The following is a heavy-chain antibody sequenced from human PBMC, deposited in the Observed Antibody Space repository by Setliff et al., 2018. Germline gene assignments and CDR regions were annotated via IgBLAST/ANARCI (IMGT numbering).Heavy chain of an antibody. J-gene: IGHJ6*03. CDR3: ARASRYGTIKYRGDYYMDV. D-gene: IGHD5-12*01. V-gene: IGHV7-4-1*02. Sequence: ASVKVSCKASGYTFTSSGISWVRQAPGQGPEWMGWINTNTGNPSYAQGFTGRFVFSLDTSVSTAYLQISSLKADDTAVYYCARASRYGTIKYRGDYYMDVWGKGTTVTVSS. CDR1: GYTFTSSG. CDR2: INTNTGNP.